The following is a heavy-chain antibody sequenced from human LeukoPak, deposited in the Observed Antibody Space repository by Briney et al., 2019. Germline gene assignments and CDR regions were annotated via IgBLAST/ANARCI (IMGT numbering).Heavy chain of an antibody. CDR2: IYYSGST. V-gene: IGHV4-31*03. CDR3: ARPDILTGYYNAFDS. CDR1: GGSISSGGYY. J-gene: IGHJ3*02. Sequence: TSETLSLTCTVSGGSISSGGYYWSWIRQHQGKGLEWIGNIYYSGSTYYNPSLKSRVTISVDTSKNQFSLKLSSVTAADTAVYYCARPDILTGYYNAFDSWGQGTMVTVSS. D-gene: IGHD3-9*01.